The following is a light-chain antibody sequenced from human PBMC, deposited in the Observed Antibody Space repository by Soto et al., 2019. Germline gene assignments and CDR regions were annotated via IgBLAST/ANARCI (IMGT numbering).Light chain of an antibody. CDR3: AAWDDSLSGYV. Sequence: QSVLTQPSSASGTPGQRVTISCSGSTSNIGSKTVNWYQQLPGTAPKLLIYSNDQRPSGVPDRFSASKSGTSASLAISGLQSDDEADYSCAAWDDSLSGYVFGTGTKVTVL. V-gene: IGLV1-44*01. CDR2: SND. CDR1: TSNIGSKT. J-gene: IGLJ1*01.